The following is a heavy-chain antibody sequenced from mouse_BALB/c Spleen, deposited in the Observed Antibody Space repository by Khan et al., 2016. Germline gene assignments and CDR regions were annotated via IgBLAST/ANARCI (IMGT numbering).Heavy chain of an antibody. CDR3: ARGAY. CDR2: ILPGTGST. J-gene: IGHJ3*01. V-gene: IGHV1-9*01. Sequence: QIQLVQSGAELMKPGASVKISCKATGYTFSRYWIEWVKERPGHGLAWIGEILPGTGSTNYNEKLKGKATFTAETSSNTAYIQLSSLTSEDSAVYCCARGAYWGRGTLVTVSA. CDR1: GYTFSRYW.